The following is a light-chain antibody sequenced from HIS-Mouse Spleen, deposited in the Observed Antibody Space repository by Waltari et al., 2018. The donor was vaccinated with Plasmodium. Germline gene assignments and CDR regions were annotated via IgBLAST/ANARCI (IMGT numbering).Light chain of an antibody. Sequence: SYELTQPPSVSVSPGQTASITCSGDKLGDKYACWYQQKPGQSPVLVIYQDSKRPSGIPERFSGSNSGNTTTLTISETQAMDEAYYYCQAWDSSTAVFGGGTKLTVL. CDR1: KLGDKY. CDR2: QDS. CDR3: QAWDSSTAV. J-gene: IGLJ3*02. V-gene: IGLV3-1*01.